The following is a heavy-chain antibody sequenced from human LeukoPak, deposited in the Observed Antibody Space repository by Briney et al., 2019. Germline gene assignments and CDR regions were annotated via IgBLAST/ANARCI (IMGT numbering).Heavy chain of an antibody. CDR3: AKDPLKYYGSGSPIDY. Sequence: PGGSLRLSCAASGFTFSSHAMNWVRQAPGKGLEWVSAISGGGGSTYYADSVKGRFTISRDNSKNTLSLQMNSLRAEDTAVYYCAKDPLKYYGSGSPIDYWGQGTLVTVSS. D-gene: IGHD3-10*01. CDR1: GFTFSSHA. V-gene: IGHV3-23*01. CDR2: ISGGGGST. J-gene: IGHJ4*02.